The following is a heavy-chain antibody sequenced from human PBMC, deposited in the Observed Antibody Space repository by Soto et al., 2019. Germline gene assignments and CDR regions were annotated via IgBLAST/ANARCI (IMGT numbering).Heavy chain of an antibody. CDR3: ARVQGSGSLYYYYGMDV. CDR2: IIPIFGTA. V-gene: IGHV1-69*01. CDR1: GGTFSSYA. Sequence: SVKVSCKASGGTFSSYAISWVRQAPGQGLEWMGGIIPIFGTANYAQKFQGRVTITADESTSTAYMELSSLRSEDTSVYYCARVQGSGSLYYYYGMDVWGQGTTVTVSS. J-gene: IGHJ6*02. D-gene: IGHD3-10*01.